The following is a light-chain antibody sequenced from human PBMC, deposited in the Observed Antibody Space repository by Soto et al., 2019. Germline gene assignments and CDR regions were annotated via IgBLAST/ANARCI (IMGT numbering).Light chain of an antibody. J-gene: IGKJ4*01. Sequence: AIQMTQSPSSLSASVGDRVTITCRASLDIRNDLGWYQQKPGKAPKLLIYAAYSLKSEVPSRFSGSGSGTDFTLTISSLQPEDFATYFCLQDHGFPLAFGGGTKVEIK. CDR2: AAY. CDR3: LQDHGFPLA. CDR1: LDIRND. V-gene: IGKV1-6*01.